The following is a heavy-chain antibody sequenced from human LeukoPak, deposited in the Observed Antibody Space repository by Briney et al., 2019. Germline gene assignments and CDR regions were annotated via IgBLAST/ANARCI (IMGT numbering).Heavy chain of an antibody. V-gene: IGHV3-7*03. J-gene: IGHJ4*02. Sequence: GGSLRLSCAASGFMLSSNWMSWVRLAPGKGLEWVANIKEDGTETYYVDSVKGRFTISRDNAKNSLYLQMNSLRVEDTAVYYCAKEGRSLQTYWGQGTLVTVSS. D-gene: IGHD5-24*01. CDR2: IKEDGTET. CDR3: AKEGRSLQTY. CDR1: GFMLSSNW.